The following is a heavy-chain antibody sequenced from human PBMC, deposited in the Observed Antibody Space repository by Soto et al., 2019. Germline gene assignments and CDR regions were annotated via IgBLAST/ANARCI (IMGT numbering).Heavy chain of an antibody. CDR1: GESFSGYY. D-gene: IGHD4-17*01. V-gene: IGHV4-34*01. CDR3: ARGGARMTAMTTVNY. J-gene: IGHJ4*02. CDR2: INHSGST. Sequence: PSETLSLTCAVYGESFSGYYWGWIRQSPGKGLEWIGEINHSGSTNYNPSLKSRVTISVDTSKNQFSLNLNSVTAADAAVYYCARGGARMTAMTTVNYWGQGTLVTLSS.